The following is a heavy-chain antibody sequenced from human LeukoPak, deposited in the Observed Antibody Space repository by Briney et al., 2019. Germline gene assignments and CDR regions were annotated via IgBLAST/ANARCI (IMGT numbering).Heavy chain of an antibody. V-gene: IGHV1-18*01. D-gene: IGHD6-13*01. CDR2: ISAYNGNT. J-gene: IGHJ5*02. Sequence: ASVKVSCKASGYTFTSYGLSWVRQAPGQGLEWMGWISAYNGNTNYAQKLQGRVTMTTDTSTSTAYMELRSLRSDDTAVYYCARSQFLQSVIAAAGTSWFDPWGQGTLVTVSS. CDR3: ARSQFLQSVIAAAGTSWFDP. CDR1: GYTFTSYG.